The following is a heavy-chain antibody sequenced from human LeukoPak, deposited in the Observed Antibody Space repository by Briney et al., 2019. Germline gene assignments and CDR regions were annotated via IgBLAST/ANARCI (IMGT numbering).Heavy chain of an antibody. J-gene: IGHJ4*02. Sequence: GGSLRLSCAASGFTFSSYGMHWVRQAPGKGLEWVAVISYDGSNKYYADSVKGRFTISRDNSKNTLYLQMNSLRAEDTAVYYCALTTVTVGYYFDYWGQGTLVTVSS. CDR2: ISYDGSNK. CDR1: GFTFSSYG. V-gene: IGHV3-30*03. D-gene: IGHD4-17*01. CDR3: ALTTVTVGYYFDY.